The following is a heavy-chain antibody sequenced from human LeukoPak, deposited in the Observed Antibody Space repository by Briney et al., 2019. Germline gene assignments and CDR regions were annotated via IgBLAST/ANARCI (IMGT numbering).Heavy chain of an antibody. CDR2: ISWNSGSI. V-gene: IGHV3-9*01. CDR1: GFTFDDYG. J-gene: IGHJ4*02. Sequence: GGSLRLSCAASGFTFDDYGMSWVRQAPGKGLEWVSGISWNSGSIGYADSVKGRFTISRDNAKNSLYLQMNSLRAEDTALYYCAKDTGGPFDYWGQGTLVTVSS. CDR3: AKDTGGPFDY. D-gene: IGHD2-15*01.